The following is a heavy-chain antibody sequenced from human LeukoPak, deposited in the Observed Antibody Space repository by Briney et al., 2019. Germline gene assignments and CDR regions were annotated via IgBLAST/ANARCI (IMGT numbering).Heavy chain of an antibody. D-gene: IGHD3-10*01. CDR3: ARAGHYYGSGSYLDY. V-gene: IGHV1-18*01. CDR1: GYTFTSYG. Sequence: ASVKVSYKASGYTFTSYGISWVRQAPGQGLEWMGWISAYNGNTNYAQKLQGRVTMTTDTSTSTAYMELRSLRSDDTAVYYCARAGHYYGSGSYLDYWGQGTLVTVSS. CDR2: ISAYNGNT. J-gene: IGHJ4*02.